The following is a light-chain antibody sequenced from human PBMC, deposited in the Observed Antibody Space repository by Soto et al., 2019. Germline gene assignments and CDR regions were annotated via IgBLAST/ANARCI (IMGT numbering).Light chain of an antibody. CDR3: AAWAASLNGVV. V-gene: IGLV1-36*01. J-gene: IGLJ2*01. Sequence: QSVLTQPPSVSEAPRQRVTISCSGSSSNIGNNAVNWYQQLPGKAPKLLIYDDDLLPSGVSDRFSGSKSGTSASLAISGLQSEDDADYYCAAWAASLNGVVFGGGTKLTV. CDR1: SSNIGNNA. CDR2: DDD.